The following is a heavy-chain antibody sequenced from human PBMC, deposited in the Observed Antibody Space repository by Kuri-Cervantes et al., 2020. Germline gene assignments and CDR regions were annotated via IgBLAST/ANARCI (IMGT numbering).Heavy chain of an antibody. CDR2: IIPIFGTA. CDR1: GGTFSSYA. D-gene: IGHD1-26*01. V-gene: IGHV1-69*06. Sequence: SVKVSCKASGGTFSSYAISWVRQAPGQGLEWMGGIIPIFGTANYAQKFQGRVTITADKSTSTAYMELSSLRSEDTAVYYCARLWEWEGGLAYFDYWGQGTLVTVSS. CDR3: ARLWEWEGGLAYFDY. J-gene: IGHJ4*02.